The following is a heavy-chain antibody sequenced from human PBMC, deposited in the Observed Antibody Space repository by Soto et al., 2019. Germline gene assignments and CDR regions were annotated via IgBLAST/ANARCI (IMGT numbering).Heavy chain of an antibody. CDR3: ARTLVGATPADY. J-gene: IGHJ4*02. V-gene: IGHV1-3*01. D-gene: IGHD1-26*01. CDR2: INAGNGNT. Sequence: QVQLVQSGAEVKKPGASVKASCKASGYTFTSYAMHWVRQAPGQRLEWMGWINAGNGNTKYSQKFQGRVTITRDTSASTAYMELSSLRTEDTAVYYCARTLVGATPADYWGQGTLVTVSS. CDR1: GYTFTSYA.